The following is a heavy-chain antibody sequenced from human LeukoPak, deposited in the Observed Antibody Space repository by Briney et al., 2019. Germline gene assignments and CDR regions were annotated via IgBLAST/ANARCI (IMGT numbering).Heavy chain of an antibody. CDR2: ISSSGNTI. J-gene: IGHJ4*02. V-gene: IGHV3-48*03. Sequence: GGSLRLSCAASGFTFSSYEMNWVRQAPGKGLEWVSYISSSGNTIYYADSVKGRFTISRDNAKNSLYLQMNSLRVEDTAVYYCARASVYWGQGTLVTVSS. CDR3: ARASVY. CDR1: GFTFSSYE.